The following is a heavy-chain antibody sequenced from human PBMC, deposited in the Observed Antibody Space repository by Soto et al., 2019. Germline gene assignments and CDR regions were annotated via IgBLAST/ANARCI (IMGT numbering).Heavy chain of an antibody. CDR1: GAIFSSNA. D-gene: IGHD5-18*01. CDR3: ATGGRGYSYAPRFYFEY. J-gene: IGHJ4*02. V-gene: IGHV1-69*01. CDR2: ILPIFGRT. Sequence: QVQLVQSGAEVKKPGSSMKVTCKASGAIFSSNAISWVRQAPGQGLEWMGGILPIFGRTNYAQKFQGRVTITADESTRTAYMELSSLKSEDTAVYYCATGGRGYSYAPRFYFEYWGQGTLVTVSS.